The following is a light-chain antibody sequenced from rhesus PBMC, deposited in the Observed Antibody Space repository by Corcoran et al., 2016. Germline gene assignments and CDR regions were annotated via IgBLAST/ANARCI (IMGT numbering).Light chain of an antibody. V-gene: IGKV1S3*01. CDR3: QQHNSYPWT. CDR1: QGISKY. CDR2: DTS. J-gene: IGKJ1*01. Sequence: DIQMTQSPSSLSASVGDTVTITCQASQGISKYLAWYRQKPGKAPKLLIYDTSPVESGVPSRFSGSGSGTEFTLSISSLQTEDFATYYCQQHNSYPWTFGQGTKVEVK.